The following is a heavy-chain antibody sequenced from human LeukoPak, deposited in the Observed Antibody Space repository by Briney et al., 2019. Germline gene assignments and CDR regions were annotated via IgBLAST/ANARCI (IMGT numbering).Heavy chain of an antibody. Sequence: GGSLRLSCAASGFTFSSYWMHWVRQAPGKGLVWVSRINSDGSSTTYADSVKGRFTISRDNSKNTLYLQMNSLRAEDTAVYYCAKEMATIRAFDFWGQGTMVTVSS. CDR2: INSDGSST. D-gene: IGHD5-24*01. CDR3: AKEMATIRAFDF. CDR1: GFTFSSYW. V-gene: IGHV3-74*01. J-gene: IGHJ3*01.